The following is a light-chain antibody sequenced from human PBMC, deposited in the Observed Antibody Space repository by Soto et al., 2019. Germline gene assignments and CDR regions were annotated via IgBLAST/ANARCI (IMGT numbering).Light chain of an antibody. CDR3: SSYAGSNTWV. V-gene: IGLV2-8*01. Sequence: QSVLTQPPSASGFPGQSVTISCTGTSSDIGAYNYVSWYQQHPGKAPKLMIYEFSKRPSGVPDRFSGSKSGNTASLTVSGLQAEDESDYYCSSYAGSNTWVFGGGTKLTVL. CDR1: SSDIGAYNY. CDR2: EFS. J-gene: IGLJ3*02.